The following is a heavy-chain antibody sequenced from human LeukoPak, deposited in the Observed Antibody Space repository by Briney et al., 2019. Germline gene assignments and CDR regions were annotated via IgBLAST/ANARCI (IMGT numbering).Heavy chain of an antibody. CDR2: IYYGENT. Sequence: SETLSLTCTVSGGSISSGPYYWGWIRQPPGKGLEWIGNIYYGENTYYNPSLKSRVTISIDTSKNQFYLKPSSLTAADTAVYYCAKRDDSSGYHKIFDYWGPGTLVTVSS. D-gene: IGHD3-22*01. CDR3: AKRDDSSGYHKIFDY. V-gene: IGHV4-39*01. CDR1: GGSISSGPYY. J-gene: IGHJ4*02.